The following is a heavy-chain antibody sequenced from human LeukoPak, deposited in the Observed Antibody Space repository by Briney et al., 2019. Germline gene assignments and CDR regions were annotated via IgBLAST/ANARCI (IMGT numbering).Heavy chain of an antibody. V-gene: IGHV1-24*01. CDR1: GYTLTELS. CDR2: FDPEDGET. D-gene: IGHD5-18*01. CDR3: ATGPGYSYGYYFDY. Sequence: ASVNVSCKVSGYTLTELSMHWVRQAPGKGLEWMGGFDPEDGETIYAQKFQGRVTMTEDTSTDTAYMELSSLRSEDTAVYYCATGPGYSYGYYFDYWGQGTLVTVSS. J-gene: IGHJ4*02.